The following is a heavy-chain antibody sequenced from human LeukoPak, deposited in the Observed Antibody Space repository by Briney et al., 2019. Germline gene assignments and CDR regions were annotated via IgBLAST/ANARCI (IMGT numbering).Heavy chain of an antibody. CDR3: ARGTVGFGEITFDY. D-gene: IGHD3-10*01. CDR2: IYHSGST. Sequence: SETLSLTCTVSGGSISSGGYYWSWIRQPSGKGLEWIGYIYHSGSTYYNPPLKSRVTISVDRSKNQFSLKLSSVTAADTAVYYCARGTVGFGEITFDYWGQGTLVTVSS. J-gene: IGHJ4*02. V-gene: IGHV4-30-2*01. CDR1: GGSISSGGYY.